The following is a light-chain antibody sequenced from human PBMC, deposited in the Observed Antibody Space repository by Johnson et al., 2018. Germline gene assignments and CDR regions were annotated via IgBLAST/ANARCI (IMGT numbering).Light chain of an antibody. CDR3: GTWDSSISAVNV. CDR1: RSNIGNNY. J-gene: IGLJ1*01. V-gene: IGLV1-51*02. CDR2: ENN. Sequence: QSVLTQPPSVSAAPGQKVTISCSGSRSNIGNNYVSCYQQLPRTDPKHLTCENNERRKENTDQIHGAKSGTSATRGITALQTRDEADYYCGTWDSSISAVNVFGTGTKVSVL.